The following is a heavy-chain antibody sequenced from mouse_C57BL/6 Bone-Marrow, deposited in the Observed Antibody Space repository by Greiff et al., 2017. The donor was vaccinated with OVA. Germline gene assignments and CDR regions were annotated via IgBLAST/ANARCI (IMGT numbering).Heavy chain of an antibody. CDR3: ARSSYRYFDF. Sequence: VQLQQSGPELVKPGASVKISCKASGYSFTGYYMNWVKQSPEKSLEWIGEINPSTGGTTYNQKFKAKATLTVDKSSSTAYMQLKSLTSEDSAVYYCARSSYRYFDFWGTGTTVTVSS. D-gene: IGHD1-1*01. J-gene: IGHJ1*03. V-gene: IGHV1-42*01. CDR2: INPSTGGT. CDR1: GYSFTGYY.